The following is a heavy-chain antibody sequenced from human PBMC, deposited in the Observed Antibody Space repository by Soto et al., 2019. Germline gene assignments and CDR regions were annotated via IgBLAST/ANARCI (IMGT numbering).Heavy chain of an antibody. CDR2: INPKSDDT. CDR3: ARKHSLDYIRWGLDP. CDR1: GYPFSDNQ. J-gene: IGHJ5*02. D-gene: IGHD4-4*01. V-gene: IGHV1-2*02. Sequence: ASLKVSCKASGYPFSDNQIHWLRRAPGQGLEWMGRINPKSDDTNYAQKFQGRVTMTRDTSIDTAYLELTGLTSDDTATYYCARKHSLDYIRWGLDPWGQGTLVTSPQ.